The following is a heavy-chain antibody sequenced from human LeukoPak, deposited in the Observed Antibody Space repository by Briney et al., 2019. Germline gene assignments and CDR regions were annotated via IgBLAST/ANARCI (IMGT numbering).Heavy chain of an antibody. CDR1: GFTFSSYG. V-gene: IGHV3-23*01. CDR3: AKDPGKYYYDSPSVRYFDY. Sequence: GGSLRLSCAASGFTFSSYGMSWVRQAPGKGLEWVSAISDSGGRTFYADSVKGRFTISRDNSKNTLYLQMNSLRAEDTAVYYCAKDPGKYYYDSPSVRYFDYWGQGTLVTVSS. D-gene: IGHD3-22*01. J-gene: IGHJ4*02. CDR2: ISDSGGRT.